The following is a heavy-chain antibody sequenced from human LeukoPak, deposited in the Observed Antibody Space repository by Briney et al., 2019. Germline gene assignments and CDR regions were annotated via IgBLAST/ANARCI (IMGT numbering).Heavy chain of an antibody. CDR1: GFTFSSYE. D-gene: IGHD4/OR15-4a*01. CDR3: ARRAGAYSHPYDY. V-gene: IGHV3-53*01. CDR2: IYSDNT. Sequence: PGGSLRLSCAASGFTFSSYEMNWVRQAPGKGLEWVSFIYSDNTHYSDSVKGRFTISRDNSKNTLYLQMNSLRAEDTAVYCCARRAGAYSHPYDYWGQGTLVTVSS. J-gene: IGHJ4*02.